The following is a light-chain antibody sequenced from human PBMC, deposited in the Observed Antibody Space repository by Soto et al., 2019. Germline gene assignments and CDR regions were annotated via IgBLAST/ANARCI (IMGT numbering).Light chain of an antibody. CDR2: DAS. Sequence: EIVLTQSPATLSLSPGERATLSCRASQSVSSYFAWYQQKPGQPPRLLIYDASNRATGIPARFSGSGSGTDFPLTISSLEPEDFAVYYCQQRSNWPITFGQGTRLEIK. CDR1: QSVSSY. J-gene: IGKJ5*01. V-gene: IGKV3-11*01. CDR3: QQRSNWPIT.